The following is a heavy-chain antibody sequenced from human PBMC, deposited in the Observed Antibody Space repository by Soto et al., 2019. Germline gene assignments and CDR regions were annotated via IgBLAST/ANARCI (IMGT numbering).Heavy chain of an antibody. CDR2: ISAYNGNT. Sequence: ASVKVSCKASGYTFTSYGISWVRQAPGQGLEWMGWISAYNGNTNYAQKLQGRVTMTTDTSTSTAYMELRSLRSDDTAVYYCARFVSSWSHRYLNWFDPWGQGTLVTVSS. D-gene: IGHD6-13*01. CDR1: GYTFTSYG. CDR3: ARFVSSWSHRYLNWFDP. V-gene: IGHV1-18*01. J-gene: IGHJ5*02.